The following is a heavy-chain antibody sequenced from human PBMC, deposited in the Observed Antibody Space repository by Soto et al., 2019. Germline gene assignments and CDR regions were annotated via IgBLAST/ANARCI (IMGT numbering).Heavy chain of an antibody. CDR2: ISSSSSYI. V-gene: IGHV3-21*01. CDR3: ARDGRYSNSLDY. CDR1: GFTFSSYS. J-gene: IGHJ4*02. D-gene: IGHD4-4*01. Sequence: ESGGGLVKPGGSLRLSCAASGFTFSSYSMNWVRQAPGKGLEWVSSISSSSSYIYYADSVKGRFTISRDNAKNSLYLQMNSLRAEDTAVYYCARDGRYSNSLDYWGQGTLVTVSS.